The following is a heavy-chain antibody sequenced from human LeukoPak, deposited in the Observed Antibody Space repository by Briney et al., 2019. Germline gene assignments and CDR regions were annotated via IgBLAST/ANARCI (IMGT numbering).Heavy chain of an antibody. CDR3: AKAVDTAMAYFDY. J-gene: IGHJ4*02. V-gene: IGHV3-30*18. Sequence: GSLRLSCAASGFTFSSYGMHWVRQAPGKGLEWVAVISYDGSNKYYADSVKGRFTISRDNSKNTLYLQMNSLRAEDTAVYYCAKAVDTAMAYFDYWGQGTLVTVSS. D-gene: IGHD5-18*01. CDR2: ISYDGSNK. CDR1: GFTFSSYG.